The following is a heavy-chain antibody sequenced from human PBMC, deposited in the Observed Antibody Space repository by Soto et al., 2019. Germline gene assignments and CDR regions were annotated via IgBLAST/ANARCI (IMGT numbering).Heavy chain of an antibody. CDR1: SGSISTNHW. CDR3: GTGGSYGRSTGCLFWYLDL. CDR2: IHHSGTT. J-gene: IGHJ2*01. V-gene: IGHV4-4*02. Sequence: QVQLQESGPGLVKPSGTLSLTCAVSSGSISTNHWWSWVRQAPGKGLEWTGEIHHSGTTNYSPSLKSRVIRSVDKSKSSFSLRLNPLTAADTAVDLCGTGGSYGRSTGCLFWYLDLWGRGTLVSVSS. D-gene: IGHD2-2*01.